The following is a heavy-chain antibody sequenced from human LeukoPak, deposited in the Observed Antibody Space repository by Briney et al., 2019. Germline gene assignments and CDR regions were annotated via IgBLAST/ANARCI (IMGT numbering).Heavy chain of an antibody. CDR3: AKDSPYYYDSSGYSDY. D-gene: IGHD3-22*01. CDR1: GFTFSSYA. V-gene: IGHV3-23*01. J-gene: IGHJ4*02. CDR2: ISGSGGST. Sequence: GGSLRLSCAASGFTFSSYAMSWVRQAPGKGLEWVSAISGSGGSTYYADSVKGRFTISRDNSKNTLYLQMNSLRAEDTAVYYCAKDSPYYYDSSGYSDYWGQGTLVTVSS.